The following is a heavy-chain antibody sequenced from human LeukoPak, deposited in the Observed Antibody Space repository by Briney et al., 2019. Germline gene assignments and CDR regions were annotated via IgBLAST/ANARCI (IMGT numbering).Heavy chain of an antibody. D-gene: IGHD5-18*01. Sequence: SETLSLTCTVSGGSISSYYWSWIRQPPGKGLEWIGYIYYSGSTNYNPSLKSRVTISVDTSKNQFSLKLSSVTAADTAVYYCARLGTAMAYYYYMDVWGKGTTVTVPS. V-gene: IGHV4-59*08. CDR1: GGSISSYY. J-gene: IGHJ6*03. CDR2: IYYSGST. CDR3: ARLGTAMAYYYYMDV.